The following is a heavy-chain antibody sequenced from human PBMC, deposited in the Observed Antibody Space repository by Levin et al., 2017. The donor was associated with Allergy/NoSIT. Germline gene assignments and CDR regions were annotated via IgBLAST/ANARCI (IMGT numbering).Heavy chain of an antibody. V-gene: IGHV5-51*01. J-gene: IGHJ4*02. CDR1: GYSFPSYW. Sequence: GESLKISCKGSGYSFPSYWIAWVRQVPGKGLEWMGIIYPGDSESSYSPSFQGQVTISADKSISTAYLQWSSLKASDSAMYYCATHEGPATSSGTGDYWGQGTLVTVSS. D-gene: IGHD6-13*01. CDR3: ATHEGPATSSGTGDY. CDR2: IYPGDSES.